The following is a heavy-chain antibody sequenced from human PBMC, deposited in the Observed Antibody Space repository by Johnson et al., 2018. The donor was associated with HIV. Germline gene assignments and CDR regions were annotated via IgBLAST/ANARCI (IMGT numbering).Heavy chain of an antibody. CDR2: VVGSGAST. V-gene: IGHV3-23*04. CDR3: AKGGFTIFGVPDAFDV. J-gene: IGHJ3*01. Sequence: VQLVESGGGLVQPGGSLRLSCAASGFPFNNYAMTWVRQAPGKGLEWVSGVVGSGASTYYADSVKGRVTISRDNSKNTLYLQMNSLRAEDTAVYYCAKGGFTIFGVPDAFDVWGQGTMVTVSS. D-gene: IGHD3-3*01. CDR1: GFPFNNYA.